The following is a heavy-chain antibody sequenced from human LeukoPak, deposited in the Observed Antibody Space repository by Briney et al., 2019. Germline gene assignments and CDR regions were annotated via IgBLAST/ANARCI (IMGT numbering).Heavy chain of an antibody. CDR1: GFTFSSYS. J-gene: IGHJ4*02. CDR3: ARDLHDYGGNPIDY. CDR2: ISSSSSYI. D-gene: IGHD4-23*01. V-gene: IGHV3-21*01. Sequence: GGSLRLSCAASGFTFSSYSMNWVRQAPGKGLEWVSSISSSSSYIYYADSVKGRFTISRDNARNSLYLQMNSLRAEDTAVYYCARDLHDYGGNPIDYWGQGTLVTVSS.